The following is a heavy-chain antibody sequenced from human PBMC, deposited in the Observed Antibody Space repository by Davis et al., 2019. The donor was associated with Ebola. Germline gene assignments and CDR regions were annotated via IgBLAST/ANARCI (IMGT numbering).Heavy chain of an antibody. CDR2: ISYDGSNK. J-gene: IGHJ4*02. Sequence: GGSLRLSCAASGFTFSSYGMHWVRQAPGKGLEWVAVISYDGSNKYYADSVKGRFTISRDSVQNTLYFQMNSLRADDTAVYYCAKVSFRFWDIWGQGVLVTVSS. V-gene: IGHV3-30*18. CDR1: GFTFSSYG. D-gene: IGHD3-16*01. CDR3: AKVSFRFWDI.